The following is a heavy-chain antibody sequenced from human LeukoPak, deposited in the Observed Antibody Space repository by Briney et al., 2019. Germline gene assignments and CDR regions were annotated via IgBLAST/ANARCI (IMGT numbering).Heavy chain of an antibody. CDR3: ARGGSSGYDLLDY. V-gene: IGHV1-69*05. D-gene: IGHD5-12*01. CDR2: SIPNFGTA. CDR1: GGTFSSFA. J-gene: IGHJ4*02. Sequence: SVKVSCKASGGTFSSFAITWVRQAPGQGLEWMGGSIPNFGTAKYAQKFQGRVTIITDESTGTAYMELSSLRSEDTAVYYCARGGSSGYDLLDYWGQGTLVTVSS.